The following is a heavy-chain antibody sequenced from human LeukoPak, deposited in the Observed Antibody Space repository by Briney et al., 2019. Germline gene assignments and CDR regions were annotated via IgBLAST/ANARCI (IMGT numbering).Heavy chain of an antibody. J-gene: IGHJ3*02. CDR1: GDTVSSHY. CDR3: GTTTYSVSLKSRVTLSLDNSKIHFYLDLRSVAAADTAFYYCVRVFQRRRGVINAFDI. CDR2: IYRGGTT. D-gene: IGHD3-10*02. V-gene: IGHV3-53*01. Sequence: GTLTLTCNASGDTVSSHYLSWIRQPPGQGLEWIARIYRGGTTYYTPSLKGRFTLSIDNSKNPLYLHMKSLRAADTAVYSSGTTTYSVSLKSRVTLSLDNSKIHFYLDLRSVAAADTAFYYCVRVFQRRRGVINAFDIWGQGTKVTVSS.